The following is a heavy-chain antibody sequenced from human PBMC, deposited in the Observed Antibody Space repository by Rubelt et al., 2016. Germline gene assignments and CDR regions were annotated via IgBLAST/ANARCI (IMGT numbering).Heavy chain of an antibody. D-gene: IGHD6-13*01. Sequence: SGAEVKKPGASVKVSCKASGYTFSNYGVTWVRQAPGQGLEWMGWVSAYNGNTNYVQKLKGRLTMTTDTSTNTAYMELRSLRSDDTAVYYCARDPLPYSSRWYGSDYWGQGTLVTVSS. CDR2: VSAYNGNT. CDR3: ARDPLPYSSRWYGSDY. V-gene: IGHV1-18*01. CDR1: GYTFSNYG. J-gene: IGHJ4*02.